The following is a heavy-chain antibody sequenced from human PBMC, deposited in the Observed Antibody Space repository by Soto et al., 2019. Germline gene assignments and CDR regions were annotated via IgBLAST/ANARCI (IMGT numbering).Heavy chain of an antibody. CDR3: ARVDRYCSSTSCLYYYYYYMDV. D-gene: IGHD2-2*01. CDR1: GFTFSSYW. V-gene: IGHV3-7*01. J-gene: IGHJ6*03. Sequence: EVQLVESGGGLVQPGGSLRLSCAASGFTFSSYWMSWVRQAPGKGLEWVANIKQDGSEKYYVDSVKGRFTISRDNAKNSLYLQINSLRAEDTAVYYCARVDRYCSSTSCLYYYYYYMDVWGKGTTVTVSS. CDR2: IKQDGSEK.